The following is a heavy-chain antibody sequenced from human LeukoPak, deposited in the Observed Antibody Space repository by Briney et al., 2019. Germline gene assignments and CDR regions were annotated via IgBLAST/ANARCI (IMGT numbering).Heavy chain of an antibody. D-gene: IGHD2-2*01. V-gene: IGHV1-69*13. CDR2: IIPIFGTA. CDR1: GGTFSSYA. J-gene: IGHJ4*02. Sequence: SVKVSCTASGGTFSSYAISWVRQAPGQGLEWMGGIIPIFGTANYAQKFQGRVTITADESTSTAYMELSSLRSEDTAVYYCASSSVTEYQLLTIDYWGQGTLVTVSS. CDR3: ASSSVTEYQLLTIDY.